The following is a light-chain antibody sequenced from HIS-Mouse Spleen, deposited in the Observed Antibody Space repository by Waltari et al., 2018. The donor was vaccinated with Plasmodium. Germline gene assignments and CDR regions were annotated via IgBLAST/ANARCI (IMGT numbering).Light chain of an antibody. CDR3: CSYAGSSTFYV. V-gene: IGLV2-23*01. Sequence: QSALTQPASVSGSPGQPITIPCTGTSRDVGSYNLVYRYQQHQGKAPKLMIYEGSKRPSGVSNRFSGSKSGNTASLTISGLQAEDEADYYCCSYAGSSTFYVFGTGTKVTVL. CDR2: EGS. CDR1: SRDVGSYNL. J-gene: IGLJ1*01.